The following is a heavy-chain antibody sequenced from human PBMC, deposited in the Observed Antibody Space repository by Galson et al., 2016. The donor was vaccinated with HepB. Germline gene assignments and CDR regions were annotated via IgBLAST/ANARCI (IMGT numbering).Heavy chain of an antibody. CDR2: IQNSGVNT. CDR3: ASQLWNPPY. Sequence: SLRLSCAGSGFRLSDFGMSWVRQAPGKGLEWVSSIQNSGVNTHYADSVKGRFTISRDNSRNIVELQMNSLRADDTAVYYCASQLWNPPYRGQGAPVSVPA. CDR1: GFRLSDFG. J-gene: IGHJ4*02. V-gene: IGHV3-23*05. D-gene: IGHD3-16*01.